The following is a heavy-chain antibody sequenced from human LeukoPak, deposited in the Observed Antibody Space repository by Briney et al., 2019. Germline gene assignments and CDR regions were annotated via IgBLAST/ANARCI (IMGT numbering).Heavy chain of an antibody. V-gene: IGHV1-69*05. CDR3: ARALDCSGGSCYSHDAFDI. D-gene: IGHD2-15*01. CDR1: GGTFSSYA. J-gene: IGHJ3*02. Sequence: SVKVSCKASGGTFSSYAISWVRQAPGQGLEWMGGIIPIFGTANYAQKFQGRVTMTRDMSTSTVCMELSSLKSDDTAVYYCARALDCSGGSCYSHDAFDIWGQGTMVTVSS. CDR2: IIPIFGTA.